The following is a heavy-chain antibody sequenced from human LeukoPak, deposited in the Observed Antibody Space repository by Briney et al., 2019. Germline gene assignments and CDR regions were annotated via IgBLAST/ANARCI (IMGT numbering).Heavy chain of an antibody. D-gene: IGHD6-13*01. J-gene: IGHJ5*02. CDR3: ARRSAAGTRGDNWFDP. CDR1: GYSFTSYW. V-gene: IGHV5-51*01. Sequence: GESLKISCKGSGYSFTSYWIGWVRQMPGKGLEWMGIIYPGDSDTRYSPSFQGQVTISADKSISTAYLQWSSLKASDTAMYYCARRSAAGTRGDNWFDPWGRGTLVTVSS. CDR2: IYPGDSDT.